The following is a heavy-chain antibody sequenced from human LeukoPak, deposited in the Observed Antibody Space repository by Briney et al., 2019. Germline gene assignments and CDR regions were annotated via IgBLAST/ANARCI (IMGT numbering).Heavy chain of an antibody. CDR2: MNPNSGNT. CDR3: ARFYDFWSGYYSYYGMDV. Sequence: ASVKVSCKASGYTFTSYDINWVRQATGQGLEWMGWMNPNSGNTGYAQKFQGRVTMTRNTSISTACVELSSLRSEDTAVYYCARFYDFWSGYYSYYGMDVWGQGTTVTVSS. J-gene: IGHJ6*02. CDR1: GYTFTSYD. V-gene: IGHV1-8*01. D-gene: IGHD3-3*01.